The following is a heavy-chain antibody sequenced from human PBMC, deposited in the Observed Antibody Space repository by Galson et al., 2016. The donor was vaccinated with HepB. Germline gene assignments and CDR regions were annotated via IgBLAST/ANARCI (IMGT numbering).Heavy chain of an antibody. CDR2: ISGSGGST. D-gene: IGHD3-3*01. CDR3: AKLPTRRFLEWLLTGYFDY. J-gene: IGHJ4*02. Sequence: SLRLSCAASGSTFSSYAMSWVRQAPGKGLEWVSAISGSGGSTYYADSVKGRFTISRDNSKNTLYLQMNSLRAEDTAVYYCAKLPTRRFLEWLLTGYFDYWGQGTLVTVSS. V-gene: IGHV3-23*01. CDR1: GSTFSSYA.